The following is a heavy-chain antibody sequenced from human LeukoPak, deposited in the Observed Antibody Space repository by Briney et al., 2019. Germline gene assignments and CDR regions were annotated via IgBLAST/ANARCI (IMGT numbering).Heavy chain of an antibody. D-gene: IGHD6-6*01. V-gene: IGHV4-59*01. CDR1: GGSISSYY. CDR2: IYYSVST. Sequence: SETLSLTCTVSGGSISSYYWSWIRQPPGKGLEWIGYIYYSVSTNYNPSLKNRVTISVDTSKNQFSLKLSSVTAADTAVYYCARVVAARTYYMDVWGKGTTVTVSS. J-gene: IGHJ6*03. CDR3: ARVVAARTYYMDV.